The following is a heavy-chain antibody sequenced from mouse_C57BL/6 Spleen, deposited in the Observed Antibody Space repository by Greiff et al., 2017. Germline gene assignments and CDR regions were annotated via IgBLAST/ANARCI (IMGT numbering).Heavy chain of an antibody. J-gene: IGHJ1*03. V-gene: IGHV1-80*01. Sequence: QVQLQQSGAELVRPGASVKISCKASGYAFSSYWMNWVKQRPGKGLEWIGQIYPGDGDTNYNGKFKGKATLTADKSSSTAYMQLSSLTSEDSAVYFCAKWEVTTYWYFDVWGTGTTVTVSS. CDR3: AKWEVTTYWYFDV. CDR2: IYPGDGDT. D-gene: IGHD2-2*01. CDR1: GYAFSSYW.